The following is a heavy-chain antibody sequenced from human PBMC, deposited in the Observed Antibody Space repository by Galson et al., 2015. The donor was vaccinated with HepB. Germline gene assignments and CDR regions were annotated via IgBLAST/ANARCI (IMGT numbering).Heavy chain of an antibody. CDR2: INHSGST. CDR3: ARSPPAARENYFDY. CDR1: GGSFSGYY. J-gene: IGHJ4*02. D-gene: IGHD2-2*01. V-gene: IGHV4-34*01. Sequence: SETLSLTCAVYGGSFSGYYWSWIRQPPGKGLEWIGEINHSGSTNYNPSLKSRVTISVDTSKNQFSLKLSSVTAADTAVYYCARSPPAARENYFDYWGQGTLVTVSS.